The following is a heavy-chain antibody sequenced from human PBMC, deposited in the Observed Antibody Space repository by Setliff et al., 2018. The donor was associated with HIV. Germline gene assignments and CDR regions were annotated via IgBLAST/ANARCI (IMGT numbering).Heavy chain of an antibody. Sequence: PSETLSLTCTVSGVSGGSINNYQWSWIRQPPGKGLEWIGYIYTSGSSNYNPSLKSRVTISGDTSKRQFSLKMSSVTAADTAVYYCARGEPVDILTGYFDYWGRGTLVTVSS. D-gene: IGHD3-9*01. CDR1: GGSINNYQ. CDR2: IYTSGSS. V-gene: IGHV4-4*08. CDR3: ARGEPVDILTGYFDY. J-gene: IGHJ4*02.